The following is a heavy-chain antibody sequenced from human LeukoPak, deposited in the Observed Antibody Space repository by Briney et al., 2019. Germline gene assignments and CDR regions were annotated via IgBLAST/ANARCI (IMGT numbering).Heavy chain of an antibody. CDR2: INSDGSST. D-gene: IGHD6-13*01. V-gene: IGHV3-74*01. Sequence: GGSLRLSCAASGFTFSSYWMHWVRQAPGKGLVWVSRINSDGSSTSYADSVKGRFTISRDNAKNTLYLQMNSLRAEDTAVYYCERSKNSRDVFDIWGQGKMSTVSS. CDR1: GFTFSSYW. J-gene: IGHJ3*02. CDR3: ERSKNSRDVFDI.